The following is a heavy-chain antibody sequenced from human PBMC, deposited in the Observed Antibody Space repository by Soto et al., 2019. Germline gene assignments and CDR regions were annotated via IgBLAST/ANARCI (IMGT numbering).Heavy chain of an antibody. CDR1: GFTFSSYA. Sequence: GGSLRLSCAASGFTFSSYAMSWVRQAPGKGLEWVSAISGSGGSTYYADSVKGRFTISRDNSKNTLYLQMNSLRAEDTAVYYCAKDTPRSGVVITHYFDYWGQGTLVTVSS. D-gene: IGHD3-22*01. J-gene: IGHJ4*02. CDR3: AKDTPRSGVVITHYFDY. CDR2: ISGSGGST. V-gene: IGHV3-23*01.